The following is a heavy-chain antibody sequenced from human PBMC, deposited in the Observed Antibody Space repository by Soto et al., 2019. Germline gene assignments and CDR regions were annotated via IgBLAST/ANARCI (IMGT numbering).Heavy chain of an antibody. Sequence: GGSLRLSCAASGFTFSSYAMSWVRQAPGKGLEWVSAISVSGGSTYYADSVKGWFTISRDNSKNTLYLQMNSLRAEDTAVYYCAKDTSITMVRGVIDYWGQGTLVTVSS. CDR1: GFTFSSYA. V-gene: IGHV3-23*01. CDR3: AKDTSITMVRGVIDY. CDR2: ISVSGGST. D-gene: IGHD3-10*01. J-gene: IGHJ4*02.